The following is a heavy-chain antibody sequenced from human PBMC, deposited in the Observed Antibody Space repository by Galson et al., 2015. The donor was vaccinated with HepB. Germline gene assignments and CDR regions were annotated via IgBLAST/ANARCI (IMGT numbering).Heavy chain of an antibody. CDR3: ARDLKGSGSYWDYYYYYMDV. Sequence: SLRLSCAASGFTFSSYSMNWVRQAPGKGLEWVSSISSSSSYIYYADSVKGRFTISRDNAKNSLYLQMNSLRAEDTAVYYCARDLKGSGSYWDYYYYYMDVWGKGTTVTVSS. CDR2: ISSSSSYI. CDR1: GFTFSSYS. D-gene: IGHD3-10*01. V-gene: IGHV3-21*01. J-gene: IGHJ6*03.